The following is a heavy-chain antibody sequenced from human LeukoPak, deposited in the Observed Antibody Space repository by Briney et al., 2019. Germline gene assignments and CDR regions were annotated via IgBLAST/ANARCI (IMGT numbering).Heavy chain of an antibody. CDR3: APGYCTSSSCSHYFDY. V-gene: IGHV3-48*01. CDR1: GFTFSFYS. Sequence: GGSLRLSCAASGFTFSFYSMNWVRQAPGKGLEWVSYISTSSNTISYADSVKGRFTVSRDNAKNSLYLQMNSLSAEDTAVYYCAPGYCTSSSCSHYFDYWGQGTLVTVSS. D-gene: IGHD2-2*01. J-gene: IGHJ4*02. CDR2: ISTSSNTI.